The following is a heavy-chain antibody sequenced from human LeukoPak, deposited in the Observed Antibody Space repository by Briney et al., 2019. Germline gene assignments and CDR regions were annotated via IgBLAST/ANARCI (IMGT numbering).Heavy chain of an antibody. J-gene: IGHJ4*02. D-gene: IGHD1-26*01. CDR1: GYTFTGYY. Sequence: ASVKVSCKASGYTFTGYYMHWVRQAPGQGLEWMGWINPNSGGTNYAQKFQGRVTMTRDMSFSTAYMELSRLRSDDTAVYYCARGGIVGATTFEDWGQGTLVTVSS. CDR3: ARGGIVGATTFED. CDR2: INPNSGGT. V-gene: IGHV1-2*02.